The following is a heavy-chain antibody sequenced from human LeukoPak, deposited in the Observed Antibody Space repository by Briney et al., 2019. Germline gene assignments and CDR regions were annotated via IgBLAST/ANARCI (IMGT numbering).Heavy chain of an antibody. CDR3: ARAHYHFGSGYWGGYYYYYMDA. J-gene: IGHJ6*03. CDR2: IIPIFGTA. CDR1: GGTFSSYA. D-gene: IGHD3-3*01. V-gene: IGHV1-69*01. Sequence: SVKVSCKASGGTFSSYAISWVRQAPGQGLEWMGGIIPIFGTANYAQKFQGRVTITADESTSTAYMELRSLRSEDTAVYYCARAHYHFGSGYWGGYYYYYMDAWGKGTTVTVSS.